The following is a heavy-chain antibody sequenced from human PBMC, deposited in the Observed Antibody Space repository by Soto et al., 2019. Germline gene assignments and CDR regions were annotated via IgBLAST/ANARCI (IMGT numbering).Heavy chain of an antibody. D-gene: IGHD2-21*02. CDR2: IYHSGST. CDR3: ARVKYCGGDCYSDYFDY. CDR1: GGSISSGGYS. Sequence: PSETLSLTCAVSGGSISSGGYSWSWIRQPPGKGLEWIGYIYHSGSTYYNPSPKSRVTISVDRSKNQFSLKLSSVTAADTAVYYCARVKYCGGDCYSDYFDYWGQGTLVTVSS. V-gene: IGHV4-30-2*01. J-gene: IGHJ4*02.